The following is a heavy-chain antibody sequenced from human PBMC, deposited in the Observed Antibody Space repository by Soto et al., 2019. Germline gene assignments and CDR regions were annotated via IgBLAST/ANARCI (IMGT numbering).Heavy chain of an antibody. CDR3: ARVRFLEWLSLDY. CDR2: IYYSGST. CDR1: GGSVSSGSYY. Sequence: SETLSLTCTVSGGSVSSGSYYWSWIRQPPGKGLEWIGYIYYSGSTNYNPSLKSRVTISVDTSKNQFSLKLSSVTAADTAVYYCARVRFLEWLSLDYWGQGTLVTVSS. J-gene: IGHJ4*02. D-gene: IGHD3-3*01. V-gene: IGHV4-61*01.